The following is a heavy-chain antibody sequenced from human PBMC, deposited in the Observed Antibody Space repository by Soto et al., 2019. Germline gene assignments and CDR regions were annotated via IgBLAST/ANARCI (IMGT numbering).Heavy chain of an antibody. D-gene: IGHD2-2*01. CDR3: ARGLGYCSSTSCDAGVPWYYYYYVDV. CDR2: IYYSGST. V-gene: IGHV4-59*01. J-gene: IGHJ6*03. Sequence: QVQLQESGPGLVKPSETRCLTCTVSGGSISRYYWSWIRQPPGKGLEWIGYIYYSGSTNYNPSLKSRVNISVDTTKKQFSQKLSSVTAADTAVYYSARGLGYCSSTSCDAGVPWYYYYYVDVWVKGTTVTVSS. CDR1: GGSISRYY.